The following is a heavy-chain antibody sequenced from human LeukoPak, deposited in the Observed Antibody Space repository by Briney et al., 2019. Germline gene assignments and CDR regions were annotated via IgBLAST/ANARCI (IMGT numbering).Heavy chain of an antibody. V-gene: IGHV3-23*01. J-gene: IGHJ4*02. Sequence: PGGSLRLSCAASGFTFSSYAMSWVRQAPGKGLEWVSAISGSGGSTYYADSVKGRFTISRDNSKNPLYLQMNSLRAEDTAVYYCAKITYCGGDCYSYFDYWGQGTLVTVSS. D-gene: IGHD2-21*02. CDR3: AKITYCGGDCYSYFDY. CDR2: ISGSGGST. CDR1: GFTFSSYA.